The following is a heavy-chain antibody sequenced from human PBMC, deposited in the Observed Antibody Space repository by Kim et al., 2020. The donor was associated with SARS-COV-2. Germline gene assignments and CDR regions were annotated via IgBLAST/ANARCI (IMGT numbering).Heavy chain of an antibody. CDR2: ISSSSSYT. D-gene: IGHD3-16*02. V-gene: IGHV3-11*05. Sequence: GGSLRLSCAASGFTFSDYYMSWIRQAPGKGLEWVSYISSSSSYTNYADSVKGRFTISRDNAKNSLYLQMNSLRAEDTAVYYCARVGYDYVWGSYRDYYDYYGMDVWGQGTTVTFSS. CDR3: ARVGYDYVWGSYRDYYDYYGMDV. CDR1: GFTFSDYY. J-gene: IGHJ6*02.